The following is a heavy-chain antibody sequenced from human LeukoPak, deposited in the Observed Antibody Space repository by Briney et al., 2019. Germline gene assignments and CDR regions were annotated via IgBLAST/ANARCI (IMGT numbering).Heavy chain of an antibody. D-gene: IGHD3-16*02. Sequence: GGSLRLSCAASGFTFCSYSMNWVRQAPGEGLEWVSYISSSSSTIYYADSVKGRFTISRDNAKNSLYLQMNSLRAEDTAVYYRASSLSGDAFDIWGQGTMVTVSS. CDR3: ASSLSGDAFDI. CDR2: ISSSSSTI. CDR1: GFTFCSYS. V-gene: IGHV3-48*01. J-gene: IGHJ3*02.